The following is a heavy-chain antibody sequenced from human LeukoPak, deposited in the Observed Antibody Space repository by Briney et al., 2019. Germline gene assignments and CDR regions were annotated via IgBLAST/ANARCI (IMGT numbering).Heavy chain of an antibody. J-gene: IGHJ6*02. D-gene: IGHD3-10*01. CDR1: GGTFSSYA. V-gene: IGHV1-69*13. CDR2: IIPIFGTA. Sequence: ASVKVSCKASGGTFSSYAISWVRQAPGQGLEWMAGIIPIFGTANYAQKFQGRVTITADESTSTAYMELSSLRSEDTAVYYCARNNLTYYYGSGSYRPPPYGMDVWGQGTTVTVSS. CDR3: ARNNLTYYYGSGSYRPPPYGMDV.